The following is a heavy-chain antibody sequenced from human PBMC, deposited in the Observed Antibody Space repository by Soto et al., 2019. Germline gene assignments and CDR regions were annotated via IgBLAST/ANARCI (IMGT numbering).Heavy chain of an antibody. CDR2: IRKDGSQE. CDR3: TSDTNCLVDSDYYEVFDP. J-gene: IGHJ3*01. Sequence: DVQLTESGGGLVEPGGSLRLSCGASGFSFGSDWRAWVRQAPGKGLEWVANIRKDGSQEHYADSVRGRFSVSRDNAKDLPDLQMTSLRLEATGVYYCTSDTNCLVDSDYYEVFDPWCQGKIVTVSS. V-gene: IGHV3-7*04. CDR1: GFSFGSDW. D-gene: IGHD3-16*01.